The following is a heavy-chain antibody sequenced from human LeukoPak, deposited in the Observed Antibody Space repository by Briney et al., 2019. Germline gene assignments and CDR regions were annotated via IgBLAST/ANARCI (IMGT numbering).Heavy chain of an antibody. Sequence: PGGSLRLSRAASAFPFSSYGMHWVRQAPGKGLEWVAVIWHDGSHKYYADSVKGRFTISRDNSKNTLYLQMDSLRAEDTAVYFCASGVYASGWYLDYWGQGTLVTVSS. J-gene: IGHJ4*02. CDR1: AFPFSSYG. CDR2: IWHDGSHK. V-gene: IGHV3-33*01. CDR3: ASGVYASGWYLDY. D-gene: IGHD6-19*01.